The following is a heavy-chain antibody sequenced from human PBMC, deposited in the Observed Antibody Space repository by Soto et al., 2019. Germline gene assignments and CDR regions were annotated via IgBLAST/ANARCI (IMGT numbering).Heavy chain of an antibody. CDR2: IYYSGST. CDR1: GVSISSGGYY. D-gene: IGHD6-13*01. Sequence: SATLSLTCTFSGVSISSGGYYWSWILQHPGKVLEWIGYIYYSGSTYYNPSLKSRVTISVDTSKNQFSLKLSSVTAADTAVYYCARAAAGTGDWFDPWGQGTPVTVSS. J-gene: IGHJ5*02. V-gene: IGHV4-31*03. CDR3: ARAAAGTGDWFDP.